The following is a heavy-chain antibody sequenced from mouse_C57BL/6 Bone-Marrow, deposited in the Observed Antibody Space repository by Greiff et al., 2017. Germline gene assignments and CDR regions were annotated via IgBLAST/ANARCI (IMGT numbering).Heavy chain of an antibody. CDR3: ARSGYSWCAY. V-gene: IGHV1-76*01. CDR2: IYPGSGNP. Sequence: VMLVESGAELVRPGASVKLSCKASGYTFTDYYINWVKQRPGQGLEWIARIYPGSGNPYYNEKFKGKATLTAEKSSSTAYMQLSSLTSEDSAVYFCARSGYSWCAYWGQGTLVTVSA. J-gene: IGHJ3*01. D-gene: IGHD2-3*01. CDR1: GYTFTDYY.